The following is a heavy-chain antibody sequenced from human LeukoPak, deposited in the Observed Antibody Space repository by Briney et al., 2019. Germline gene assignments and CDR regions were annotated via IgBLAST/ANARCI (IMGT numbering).Heavy chain of an antibody. CDR1: GFTFSSYG. J-gene: IGHJ3*02. D-gene: IGHD2-2*01. CDR2: IWYDGSNK. CDR3: ARGWDIVVVPAANDAFDI. V-gene: IGHV3-33*01. Sequence: PGGFLRLSCAASGFTFSSYGMHWVRQAPGKGLEWEAVIWYDGSNKYYADSVKGRFTISRDNSKNTLYLQMNSLRAEDTAVYYCARGWDIVVVPAANDAFDIWGQGTMVTVSS.